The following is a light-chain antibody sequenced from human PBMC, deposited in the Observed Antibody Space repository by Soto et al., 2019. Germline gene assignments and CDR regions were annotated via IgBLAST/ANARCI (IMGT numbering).Light chain of an antibody. J-gene: IGLJ2*01. CDR1: SSDVGKYNF. CDR3: TSYAGSGIPVV. Sequence: QSALTQPPSASGSPGQSVTISCTGASSDVGKYNFVSWYQQHPGKAPKLMIYDVTERPSGVPDRFSGSKSGNTASLTVSGLQAEDEADYYCTSYAGSGIPVVFGGGTKVTVL. CDR2: DVT. V-gene: IGLV2-8*01.